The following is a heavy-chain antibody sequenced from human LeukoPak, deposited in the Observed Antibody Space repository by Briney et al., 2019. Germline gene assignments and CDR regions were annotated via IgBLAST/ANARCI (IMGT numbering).Heavy chain of an antibody. D-gene: IGHD3-10*01. CDR2: IYYSGST. CDR3: ARHYYGSGSYYNDAYFDY. Sequence: SETLSLTCTVSGGSISSSSYYWGWLRQPPGKGLEWIGSIYYSGSTYYNPSLKSRVTISVDTSKNQFSLKLSSVTAADTAVYYCARHYYGSGSYYNDAYFDYWGQGTLVTVSS. J-gene: IGHJ4*02. CDR1: GGSISSSSYY. V-gene: IGHV4-39*01.